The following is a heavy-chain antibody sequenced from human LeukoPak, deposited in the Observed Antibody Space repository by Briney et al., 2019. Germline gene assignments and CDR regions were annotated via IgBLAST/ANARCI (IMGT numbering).Heavy chain of an antibody. Sequence: GGSLRLSCAASGFTFSSYGMHWVRQAPGKGLEWVAFIRYDGSNKYYADSVKGRFTISRDNSKNTLYLQMNSLRAEDTAVYYCAKGSGDSTGYYYDYYYYYMDVWGKGTTVTVSS. CDR2: IRYDGSNK. V-gene: IGHV3-30*02. CDR3: AKGSGDSTGYYYDYYYYYMDV. J-gene: IGHJ6*03. D-gene: IGHD3-22*01. CDR1: GFTFSSYG.